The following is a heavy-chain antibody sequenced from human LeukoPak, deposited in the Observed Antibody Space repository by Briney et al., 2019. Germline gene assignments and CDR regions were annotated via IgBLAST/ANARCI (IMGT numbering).Heavy chain of an antibody. V-gene: IGHV4-59*08. Sequence: SETLSLTCTVSAGSISSYYWGWIRQPPGKGLEWIGSIYSSGNTNDNPSLKSRLTITVNTSKNQFSLKLTSVTAADTAMYYCARGGVVVQDAFDIWGQGTMVTVSS. CDR3: ARGGVVVQDAFDI. CDR1: AGSISSYY. CDR2: IYSSGNT. D-gene: IGHD1-1*01. J-gene: IGHJ3*02.